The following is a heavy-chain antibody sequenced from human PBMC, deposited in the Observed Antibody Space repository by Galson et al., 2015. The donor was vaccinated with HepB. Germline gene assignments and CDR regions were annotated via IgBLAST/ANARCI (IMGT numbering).Heavy chain of an antibody. CDR1: GGTFSSYA. Sequence: SVKVSCKASGGTFSSYAISWVRQAPGQGLEWMGGIIPIFGTANYAQKFQGRVTITADESTSTAYMELSSLRSEDTAVYYCARESGYSYGYGDKNFGYWGQGTLVTVSS. D-gene: IGHD5-18*01. CDR3: ARESGYSYGYGDKNFGY. CDR2: IIPIFGTA. V-gene: IGHV1-69*13. J-gene: IGHJ4*02.